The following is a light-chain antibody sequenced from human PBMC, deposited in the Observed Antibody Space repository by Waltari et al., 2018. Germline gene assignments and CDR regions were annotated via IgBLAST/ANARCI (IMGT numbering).Light chain of an antibody. CDR1: SSNIGAGYD. J-gene: IGLJ2*01. CDR3: QSYDSSLSVV. CDR2: GNS. V-gene: IGLV1-40*01. Sequence: QSVLTQPPSVSGAPGQRVTISCTGSSSNIGAGYDVHWYQQLPGTAPKLLIYGNSNRPSGGPDRFSGSKSGTSASLAITGLQADDEADYYCQSYDSSLSVVFGGGTKLTVL.